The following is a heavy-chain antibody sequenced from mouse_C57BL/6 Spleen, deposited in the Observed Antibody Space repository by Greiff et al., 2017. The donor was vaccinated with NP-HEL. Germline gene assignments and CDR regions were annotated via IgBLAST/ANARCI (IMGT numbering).Heavy chain of an antibody. D-gene: IGHD2-1*01. CDR3: ARQRGNYVPFDV. V-gene: IGHV2-6-1*01. CDR1: GFSLTSYG. CDR2: IWSDGST. Sequence: QVQLKESGPGLVAPSQCLSITCTVSGFSLTSYGVHWVRQPPGKGLEWLVVIWSDGSTTYYSALQSRLSTSKDNSKSQVFLKMNSLQTDDTARYYCARQRGNYVPFDVWGTGTTVTVSS. J-gene: IGHJ1*03.